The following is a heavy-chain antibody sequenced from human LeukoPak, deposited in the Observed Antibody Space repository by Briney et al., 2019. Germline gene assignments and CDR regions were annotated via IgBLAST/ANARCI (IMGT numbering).Heavy chain of an antibody. Sequence: GGSLRLSCAASGFTFSSSGMGWVRQAPGKGLECVSPITGSGGSTSYTDSVKGRFTISRDNSKNTLYLQMNSLRAEDTAVYYCARGRNTGRQFYFEYWGQGTLVTVAS. D-gene: IGHD5-18*01. V-gene: IGHV3-23*01. CDR1: GFTFSSSG. CDR3: ARGRNTGRQFYFEY. CDR2: ITGSGGST. J-gene: IGHJ4*02.